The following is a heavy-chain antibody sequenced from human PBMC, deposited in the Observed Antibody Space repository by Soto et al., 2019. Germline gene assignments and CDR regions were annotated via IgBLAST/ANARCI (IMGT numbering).Heavy chain of an antibody. CDR1: CGSISSGGYY. CDR3: AGYRRYCTNGVCYTRNAFDI. J-gene: IGHJ3*02. CDR2: IYYSGST. Sequence: QVQLQESGPGLVKPSQTLSLTCTVSCGSISSGGYYWSWIRQHPGKGLEWIGYIYYSGSTYYNPSLKSRVTISVDTSKNQFSLKLSSVTAADTAVYYCAGYRRYCTNGVCYTRNAFDIWGQGTMVTVSS. D-gene: IGHD2-8*01. V-gene: IGHV4-31*03.